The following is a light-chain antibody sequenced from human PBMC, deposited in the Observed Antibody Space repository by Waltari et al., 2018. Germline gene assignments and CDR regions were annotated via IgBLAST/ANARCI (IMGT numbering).Light chain of an antibody. J-gene: IGLJ1*01. CDR3: AAWDGSLSGYV. Sequence: QSVLTQPPSASGAPGQRVTISCSGSSSNIGSYSVYSYPQLPGTAPKLLIYRNNPRPSGVPDRFSGSKSGTSASLAISGLRSEHEADYYCAAWDGSLSGYVFGTGTKVTVL. CDR2: RNN. CDR1: SSNIGSYS. V-gene: IGLV1-47*01.